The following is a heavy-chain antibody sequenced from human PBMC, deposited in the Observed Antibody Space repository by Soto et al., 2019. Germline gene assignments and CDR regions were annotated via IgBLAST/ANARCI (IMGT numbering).Heavy chain of an antibody. V-gene: IGHV3-21*01. J-gene: IGHJ3*02. Sequence: PGGSLRLSCPALGFTFSSNSMNGVRQPPGKGLEWVSSISSSSSYIYYADSVKGRFTISRDNAKNSLYLQMNSLRAEDTAVYYCARGGAAAHDAFDIWGQGTMVTVSS. CDR1: GFTFSSNS. CDR3: ARGGAAAHDAFDI. D-gene: IGHD6-13*01. CDR2: ISSSSSYI.